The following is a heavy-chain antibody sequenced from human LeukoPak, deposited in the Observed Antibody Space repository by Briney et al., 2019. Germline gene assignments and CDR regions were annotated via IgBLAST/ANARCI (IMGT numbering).Heavy chain of an antibody. Sequence: SVKVSCKVSGYTLSEVSLHWVRQAPGIGLDWMGGFGPEDGATISAPKFQGRVTMTADTSADTAYMDLSSLRSEDTAVYYCATGAKWLQFGIPGTFDSWGQGTLVTVSS. V-gene: IGHV1-24*01. D-gene: IGHD5-24*01. CDR1: GYTLSEVS. CDR3: ATGAKWLQFGIPGTFDS. J-gene: IGHJ4*02. CDR2: FGPEDGAT.